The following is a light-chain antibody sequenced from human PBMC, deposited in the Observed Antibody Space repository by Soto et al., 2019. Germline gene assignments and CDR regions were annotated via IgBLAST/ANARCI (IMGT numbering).Light chain of an antibody. CDR1: QSISSY. Sequence: DLQMTQSPSSLSASVGDRVTITCRASQSISSYLNWYQQKPGKAPKVLIYAASSLQSGVPSRFSGSGAGTDFTLTINSLQPEDFATYYCQQSYSTPFTFGQGTKLEIE. CDR3: QQSYSTPFT. CDR2: AAS. V-gene: IGKV1-39*01. J-gene: IGKJ2*01.